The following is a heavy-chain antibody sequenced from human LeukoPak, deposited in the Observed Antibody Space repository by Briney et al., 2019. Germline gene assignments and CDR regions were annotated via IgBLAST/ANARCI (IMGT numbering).Heavy chain of an antibody. Sequence: ASVKVSCKASGYTFTSYGISWVRQAPGQGLEWMGWISAYNGNTNYAQKLQGRVTMTTDTSTSTAYMELRSLRSDDTAVYYCAREHSSSWYGPYFDYWGQGTLVTVSS. D-gene: IGHD6-13*01. CDR2: ISAYNGNT. V-gene: IGHV1-18*01. CDR3: AREHSSSWYGPYFDY. CDR1: GYTFTSYG. J-gene: IGHJ4*02.